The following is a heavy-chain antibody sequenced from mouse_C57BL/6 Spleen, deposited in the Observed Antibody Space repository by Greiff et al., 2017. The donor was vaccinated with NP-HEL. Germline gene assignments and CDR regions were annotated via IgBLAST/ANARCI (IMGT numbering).Heavy chain of an antibody. CDR3: ARNYYGSSYPWYFDV. Sequence: VQLQQSGPGLVQPSQSLSITCTVSGFSLTSYGVHWVRQSPGKGLEWLGVIWSGGSTDYNAAFISRLSISKDNSKSQVFFKMNSLQADDTAIYYCARNYYGSSYPWYFDVWGTGTTVTVSS. CDR1: GFSLTSYG. J-gene: IGHJ1*03. D-gene: IGHD1-1*01. V-gene: IGHV2-2*01. CDR2: IWSGGST.